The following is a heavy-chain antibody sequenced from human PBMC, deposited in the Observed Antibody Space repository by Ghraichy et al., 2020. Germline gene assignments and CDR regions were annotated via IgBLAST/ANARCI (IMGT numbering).Heavy chain of an antibody. CDR3: ARDVTYYHDRSGFPTNWFDP. J-gene: IGHJ5*02. V-gene: IGHV4-4*07. Sequence: SETLSLTCIVSGGSISNYHWSWIRQPAGKGLEWIGRIDTSGSTNYNPSLKSRVTMSVDTSKKQFSLKLSSVTAADTAMYYCARDVTYYHDRSGFPTNWFDPWGQGALVTVSS. CDR2: IDTSGST. CDR1: GGSISNYH. D-gene: IGHD3-22*01.